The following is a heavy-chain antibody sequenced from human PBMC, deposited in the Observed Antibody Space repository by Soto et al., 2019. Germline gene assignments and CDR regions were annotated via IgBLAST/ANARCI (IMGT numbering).Heavy chain of an antibody. Sequence: GGSLRLSCAASGFTVSSNYMSWVRQAPGKGLEWVSVIYSGGSTYYADSVKGRFTISRDNSKNTLYLQMNSLRAEDTAVYYCANPPGYNWNYRAFDIWGQGTMVTVSS. D-gene: IGHD1-7*01. CDR2: IYSGGST. CDR3: ANPPGYNWNYRAFDI. V-gene: IGHV3-53*01. J-gene: IGHJ3*02. CDR1: GFTVSSNY.